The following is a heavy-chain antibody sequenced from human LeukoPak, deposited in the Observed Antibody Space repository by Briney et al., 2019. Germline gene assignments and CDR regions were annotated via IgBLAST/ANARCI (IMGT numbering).Heavy chain of an antibody. V-gene: IGHV4-59*12. Sequence: SETLSLTCTVSGGSITNYYWSWVRQPPGRGLEWIGFIFYTGSTNHNPSLKSRVTISIDNSKNQVSLRLSSVTAADTAVYYCARGGNYCWGYWGQGTLVAVSS. CDR1: GGSITNYY. CDR3: ARGGNYCWGY. D-gene: IGHD1-26*01. J-gene: IGHJ4*02. CDR2: IFYTGST.